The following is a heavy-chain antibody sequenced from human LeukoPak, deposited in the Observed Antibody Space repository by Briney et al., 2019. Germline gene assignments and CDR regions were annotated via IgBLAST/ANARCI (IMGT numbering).Heavy chain of an antibody. J-gene: IGHJ6*02. D-gene: IGHD2-2*01. Sequence: SETLSLTCTVSGGSLSSYYWSWIRQPPGKGLEWIGYIYYSGSTNYNPSLKSRVTISVDTSKNQFSLKLSSVTAADTAVYYCARERPGLGMDVWGQGTTVTVSS. CDR2: IYYSGST. CDR3: ARERPGLGMDV. V-gene: IGHV4-59*01. CDR1: GGSLSSYY.